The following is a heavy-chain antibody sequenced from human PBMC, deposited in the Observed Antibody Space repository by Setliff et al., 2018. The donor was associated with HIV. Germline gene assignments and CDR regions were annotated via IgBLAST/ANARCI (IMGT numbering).Heavy chain of an antibody. Sequence: PGGSLRLSCAASGFTFSTFWMTWVRQSPEKGSEWVASIKHDGGEAHYVDSLKGRFTISRDNPKNSLYLQMNSLRVEDTAVYYCARDWELRTIGWEARFDYWGQGTLVTVSS. CDR1: GFTFSTFW. V-gene: IGHV3-7*05. CDR3: ARDWELRTIGWEARFDY. CDR2: IKHDGGEA. D-gene: IGHD3-10*01. J-gene: IGHJ4*02.